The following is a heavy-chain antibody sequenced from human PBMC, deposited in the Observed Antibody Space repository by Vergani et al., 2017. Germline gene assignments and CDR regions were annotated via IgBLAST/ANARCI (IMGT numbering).Heavy chain of an antibody. J-gene: IGHJ4*02. CDR3: ARDLEDTSSAGPR. CDR1: GFTFSTYG. CDR2: IWYDGTNK. D-gene: IGHD6-6*01. V-gene: IGHV3-33*01. Sequence: QVQLVESGGGVVQPGRSLRLSCAASGFTFSTYGMHWVRQAPGKGLEWVAVIWYDGTNKYYADSVKGRFTISRDNSKNTLNLQMNSLRVEDTAVYYCARDLEDTSSAGPRWGKGTLVTVSS.